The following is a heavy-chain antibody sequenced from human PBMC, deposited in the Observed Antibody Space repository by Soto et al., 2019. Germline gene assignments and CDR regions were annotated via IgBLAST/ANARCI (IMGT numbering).Heavy chain of an antibody. D-gene: IGHD4-17*01. V-gene: IGHV3-23*01. CDR3: AKSIRTTLSVYDY. J-gene: IGHJ4*02. CDR1: GFTFTSFT. CDR2: ISGSGYNT. Sequence: EVQLLQSGGALVQPGGSLSLSCAASGFTFTSFTMNWVRQAPGKGLEWVSAISGSGYNTYDADSVRGRFTISRDNSKNMLYLQMNSLRGGDTAVYFCAKSIRTTLSVYDYWGQGALVTVSS.